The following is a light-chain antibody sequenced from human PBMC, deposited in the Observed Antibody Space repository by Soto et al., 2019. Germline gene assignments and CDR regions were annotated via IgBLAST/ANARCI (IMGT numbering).Light chain of an antibody. Sequence: SALTQPRSVSGSPGQSVTISCTGTSSDVGGYNYVSWYQQHPGKAPKLMIYDVSKRPSGVPDRFSGSKSGNTASLTISGLQAEDEADYYCCSYAGTYIPYVFGTGTKLTVL. V-gene: IGLV2-11*01. J-gene: IGLJ1*01. CDR3: CSYAGTYIPYV. CDR1: SSDVGGYNY. CDR2: DVS.